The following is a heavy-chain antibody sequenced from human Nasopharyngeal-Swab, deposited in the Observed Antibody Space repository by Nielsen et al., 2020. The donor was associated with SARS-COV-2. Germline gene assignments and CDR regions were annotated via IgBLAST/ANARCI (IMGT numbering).Heavy chain of an antibody. V-gene: IGHV4-59*01. CDR2: IYYSGST. Sequence: SETLSLTCPVPGCSISSYYWSWIPQPPGKGLGWIGYIYYSGSTNYNPSLKSRVTISVDTSKNQFSLKLSSATAADTAVYYCARGSDYDFWSGYLFDPWGQGTLVTVSS. CDR1: GCSISSYY. D-gene: IGHD3-3*01. CDR3: ARGSDYDFWSGYLFDP. J-gene: IGHJ5*02.